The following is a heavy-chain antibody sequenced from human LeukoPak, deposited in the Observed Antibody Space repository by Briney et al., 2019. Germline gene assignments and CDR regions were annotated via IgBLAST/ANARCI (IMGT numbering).Heavy chain of an antibody. CDR1: GVIFSNFA. J-gene: IGHJ4*02. CDR3: AKAPVTTCRGAFCYPFDY. V-gene: IGHV3-23*01. CDR2: ISDTGNT. D-gene: IGHD2-15*01. Sequence: PGGSLRLSCEVSGVIFSNFAMNWVRQAPGKGLEWVSAISDTGNTYHADSVKGRFTISRDSSKNTLFLQMNRLRPEDAAVYYCAKAPVTTCRGAFCYPFDYWGLGTLVTVSS.